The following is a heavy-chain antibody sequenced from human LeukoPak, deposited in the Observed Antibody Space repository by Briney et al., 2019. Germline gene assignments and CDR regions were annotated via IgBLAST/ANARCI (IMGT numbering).Heavy chain of an antibody. V-gene: IGHV3-23*01. CDR1: GFAFSNYW. CDR2: ISGSGNK. J-gene: IGHJ3*01. CDR3: AKELGLGDAFDL. D-gene: IGHD3-22*01. Sequence: GGSLRLSCAASGFAFSNYWLHWVRQAPGKGLEWVSAISGSGNKYYADSVKGRFTISRDNSKNTLYLQMNSLRAEDTAVYYCAKELGLGDAFDLWGQGTMVTVSS.